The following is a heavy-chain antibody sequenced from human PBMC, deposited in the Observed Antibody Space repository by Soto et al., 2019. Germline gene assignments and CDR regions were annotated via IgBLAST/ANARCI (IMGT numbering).Heavy chain of an antibody. CDR3: ARGFTYYDFWSGYPLWARPTTNDYGMDV. V-gene: IGHV4-30-4*01. CDR1: GGSISSGDYY. D-gene: IGHD3-3*01. Sequence: SETLSLTCTVSGGSISSGDYYGRWIRQPPGKVLEWIGYIYYSGSTYYNPSLKSRVTISVDTSKNQFSLKLSSVTAADTAVYYCARGFTYYDFWSGYPLWARPTTNDYGMDVWGQGTTVTVSS. CDR2: IYYSGST. J-gene: IGHJ6*02.